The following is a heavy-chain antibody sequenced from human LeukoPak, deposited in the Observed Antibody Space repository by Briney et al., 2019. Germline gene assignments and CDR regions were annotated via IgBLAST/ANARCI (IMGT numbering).Heavy chain of an antibody. D-gene: IGHD5-12*01. CDR1: GYSISSGYY. V-gene: IGHV4-38-2*02. CDR2: IYHSGST. J-gene: IGHJ4*02. CDR3: AREEGRDIVATALDY. Sequence: SETLSLTCTVSGYSISSGYYWGWIRQPPGKGLEWIGSIYHSGSTYYNPSLKSRVTISVDTSKNQFSLKLSSVTAADTDVYYCAREEGRDIVATALDYWGQGTLVTVSS.